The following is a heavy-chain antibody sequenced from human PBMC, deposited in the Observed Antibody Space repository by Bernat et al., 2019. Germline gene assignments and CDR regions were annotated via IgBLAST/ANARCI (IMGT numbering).Heavy chain of an antibody. D-gene: IGHD6-13*01. CDR2: IDWDDDK. Sequence: QVTLRESGPALVKPTQTLTLTCTFSGFSLSTSGMCVSWIRQPPGKALEWLARIDWDDDKYYSTSLKTRLTISKDTAKNQVVLTMTNKDPVDTAPYYCARSRFYTYSTNPPFDYWGQGTLVTVSS. CDR3: ARSRFYTYSTNPPFDY. V-gene: IGHV2-70*15. CDR1: GFSLSTSGMC. J-gene: IGHJ4*02.